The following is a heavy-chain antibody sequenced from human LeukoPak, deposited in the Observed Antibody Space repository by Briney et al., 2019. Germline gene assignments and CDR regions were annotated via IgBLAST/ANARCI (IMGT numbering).Heavy chain of an antibody. D-gene: IGHD3-22*01. CDR2: MNPNSGNT. Sequence: GASVKVSCKASGYTFTSYDINWVRQATGQGLEWMGWMNPNSGNTGYAQKFQGRVTITRNTSISTAYMELSSLRSEDTAVYYCARDRYYYDSSGHGGGWFDPWGQGTLVTVSS. CDR1: GYTFTSYD. V-gene: IGHV1-8*03. CDR3: ARDRYYYDSSGHGGGWFDP. J-gene: IGHJ5*02.